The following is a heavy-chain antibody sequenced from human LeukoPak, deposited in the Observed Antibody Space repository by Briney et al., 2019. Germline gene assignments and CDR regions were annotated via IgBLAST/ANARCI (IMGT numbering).Heavy chain of an antibody. J-gene: IGHJ5*02. Sequence: GGSLRLSCAASGFTFSSYWMSWVRQAPGKGLEWVANIKQDGSEKYYVDSVKGRFTISRDDSDKTVYLQMNSLRPEDTGVYYCAKDAERGFDYSNSLEHWGQGTPVTVST. D-gene: IGHD4-11*01. CDR3: AKDAERGFDYSNSLEH. CDR2: IKQDGSEK. V-gene: IGHV3-7*01. CDR1: GFTFSSYW.